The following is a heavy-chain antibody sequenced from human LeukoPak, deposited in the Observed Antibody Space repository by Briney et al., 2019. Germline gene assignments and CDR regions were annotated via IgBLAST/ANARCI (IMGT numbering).Heavy chain of an antibody. Sequence: GGSLRLSCAVSGFTFSDHYVDWVRQAPGKGLEWVGRSRNKDQAYTTEYAASVKGRFTLSRDDSKKSLYLQMNNLKTEDTAVYYCARGYCTSGTCYSGDYWGRGTLVTVSS. D-gene: IGHD2-15*01. CDR3: ARGYCTSGTCYSGDY. V-gene: IGHV3-72*01. CDR1: GFTFSDHY. CDR2: SRNKDQAYTT. J-gene: IGHJ4*02.